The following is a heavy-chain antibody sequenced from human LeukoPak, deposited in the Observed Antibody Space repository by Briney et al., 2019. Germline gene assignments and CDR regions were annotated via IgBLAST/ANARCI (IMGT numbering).Heavy chain of an antibody. V-gene: IGHV3-49*04. CDR1: GLTFGDYW. CDR2: IRSKGFGGTT. D-gene: IGHD1-14*01. Sequence: GGSLRLSCAASGLTFGDYWMSWVRQAPGKGLEWVGSIRSKGFGGTTEYAASVKGRFTISRDDSKSIAYLQMNSLRAEDTAVFYCTRDLYNSNLSGFDYWGQGSLVTVSS. CDR3: TRDLYNSNLSGFDY. J-gene: IGHJ4*02.